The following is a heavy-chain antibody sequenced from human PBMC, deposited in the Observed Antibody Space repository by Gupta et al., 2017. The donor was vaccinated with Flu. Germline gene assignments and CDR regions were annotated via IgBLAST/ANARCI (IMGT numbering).Heavy chain of an antibody. V-gene: IGHV1-8*01. CDR3: ARGGGGEATDYYQYYYMDV. D-gene: IGHD2-15*01. Sequence: QGLEWMGWMNPNSGNTGYAQKFQGRVTMTRNTSISTAYMELSSLRSEDTAVYYCARGGGGEATDYYQYYYMDVWGKGTTVTVSS. CDR2: MNPNSGNT. J-gene: IGHJ6*03.